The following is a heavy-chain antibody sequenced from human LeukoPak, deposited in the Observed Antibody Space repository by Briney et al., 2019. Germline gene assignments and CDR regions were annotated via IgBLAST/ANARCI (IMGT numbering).Heavy chain of an antibody. Sequence: SETLSLTWAVCGHSISSGYYWGWMRQPPGKGLERSGSIYHRGSTYYNPSLKSRVTISVDTSKPQFSLKPSSVTAADTAVYYCARLSGSLLFDYWGQGTLVTVS. J-gene: IGHJ4*02. CDR1: GHSISSGYY. CDR2: IYHRGST. V-gene: IGHV4-38-2*01. D-gene: IGHD1-26*01. CDR3: ARLSGSLLFDY.